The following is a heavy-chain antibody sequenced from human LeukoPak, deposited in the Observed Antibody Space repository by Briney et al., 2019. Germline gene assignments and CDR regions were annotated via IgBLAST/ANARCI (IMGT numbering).Heavy chain of an antibody. Sequence: GGSLRLSCVASGFSFSSSYWVHWVRQAPGKGPEWLANIKYDGSEKFYADPVKGRFTISRDNAKNSLYLEMNNLRAEDTAVYFCARDHQVRSRWFDPWGQGTLVTVSS. CDR1: GFSFSSSYW. V-gene: IGHV3-7*01. J-gene: IGHJ5*02. CDR2: IKYDGSEK. CDR3: ARDHQVRSRWFDP.